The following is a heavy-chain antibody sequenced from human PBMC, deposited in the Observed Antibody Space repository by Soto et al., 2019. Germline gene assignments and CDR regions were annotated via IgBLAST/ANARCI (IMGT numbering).Heavy chain of an antibody. J-gene: IGHJ6*03. CDR3: ARDPSGITMVRGVLKYYYYMDV. D-gene: IGHD3-10*01. Sequence: GESLKISCAASGFTFSSYWMSWVRQAPGKGLEWVANIKQDGSEKYYVDSVKGRFTISRDNAKNSLYLQMNSLRAEDTAVYYCARDPSGITMVRGVLKYYYYMDVWGKGTTVTVSS. CDR2: IKQDGSEK. V-gene: IGHV3-7*01. CDR1: GFTFSSYW.